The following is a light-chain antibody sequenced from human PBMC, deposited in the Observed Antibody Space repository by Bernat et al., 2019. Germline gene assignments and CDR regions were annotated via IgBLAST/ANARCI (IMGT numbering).Light chain of an antibody. V-gene: IGKV1-39*01. CDR3: KQSGRSTFT. J-gene: IGKJ3*01. CDR1: ENVDNC. CDR2: KLS. Sequence: LSASVGDRVTISCRASENVDNCLHLYHQRPGRAPKLLIYKLSTLQSGVPSRFSGSGSGTDFTLTLRGLQSEDLATYYCKQSGRSTFTFGPGTKLDIK.